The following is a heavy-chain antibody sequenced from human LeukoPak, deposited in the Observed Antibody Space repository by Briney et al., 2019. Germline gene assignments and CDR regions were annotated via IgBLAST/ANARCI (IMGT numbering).Heavy chain of an antibody. J-gene: IGHJ3*02. Sequence: GGSLRLSCSASGFTFSTYAMHWVRQAPGKGLEYVSAISSNGGGTYYADSVKGRFIISRDNSKNTPFLQMSSLRAEDTAVYYCVKEQTFFGVVMDIWGQGTMVTVSS. CDR1: GFTFSTYA. CDR3: VKEQTFFGVVMDI. D-gene: IGHD3-3*01. V-gene: IGHV3-64D*09. CDR2: ISSNGGGT.